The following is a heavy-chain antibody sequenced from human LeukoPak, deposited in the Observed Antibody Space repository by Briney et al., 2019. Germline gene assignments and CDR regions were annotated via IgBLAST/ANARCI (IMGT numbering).Heavy chain of an antibody. V-gene: IGHV3-30*04. Sequence: GGSLRLSCAASGFTFSSYAMHWVRQAPGKGLEWVAVISYDGSNKYYADSVKGRFTISRDNSKNTLYLQMNSLRAEDTAVYYCARGGYYDILTGYFRWGQGTLVTVSS. CDR1: GFTFSSYA. J-gene: IGHJ4*02. CDR3: ARGGYYDILTGYFR. CDR2: ISYDGSNK. D-gene: IGHD3-9*01.